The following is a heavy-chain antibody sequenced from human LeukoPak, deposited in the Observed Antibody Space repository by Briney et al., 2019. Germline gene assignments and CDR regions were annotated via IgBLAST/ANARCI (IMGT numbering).Heavy chain of an antibody. Sequence: PGGSLRLSCTASGFSFSNYGMSWVRQCPGKGLEWVSGILGNGYRAYYADSVKGRFTLSRDNSENTLHLQMNSLRVEDTAVYYCAKETKYINAWLTIDYWGQGTLVTVSS. J-gene: IGHJ4*02. D-gene: IGHD3-9*01. CDR2: ILGNGYRA. V-gene: IGHV3-23*01. CDR3: AKETKYINAWLTIDY. CDR1: GFSFSNYG.